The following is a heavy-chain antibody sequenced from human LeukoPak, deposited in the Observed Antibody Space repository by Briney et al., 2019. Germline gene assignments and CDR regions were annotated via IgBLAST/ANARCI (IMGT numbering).Heavy chain of an antibody. Sequence: KPSETLSLTCAVSGYSISSGYYWGWIRQPPGKGLEWIGSIYHSGSTYYNPSLKSRVTISVDTSKNQFSLKLSSVTAADTAVYYCARHRYSLGAFDIWGQGTMVTVSS. V-gene: IGHV4-38-2*01. D-gene: IGHD2-21*01. CDR1: GYSISSGYY. J-gene: IGHJ3*02. CDR2: IYHSGST. CDR3: ARHRYSLGAFDI.